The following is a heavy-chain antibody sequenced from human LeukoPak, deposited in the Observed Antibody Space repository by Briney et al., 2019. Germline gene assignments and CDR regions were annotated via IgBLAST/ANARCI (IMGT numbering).Heavy chain of an antibody. CDR1: GGTFSSNA. D-gene: IGHD3-22*01. CDR2: IIPILGIA. V-gene: IGHV1-69*04. J-gene: IGHJ6*02. Sequence: GASVKVSCKASGGTFSSNAVSWVRQAPGQGLEWLGRIIPILGIANYAQKFQGRVTMTRDTSTSTVYMELSSLRSEDTAVYYCARARTHYDSSGYYYAHNPLYYYYGMDVWGQGTTVTVSS. CDR3: ARARTHYDSSGYYYAHNPLYYYYGMDV.